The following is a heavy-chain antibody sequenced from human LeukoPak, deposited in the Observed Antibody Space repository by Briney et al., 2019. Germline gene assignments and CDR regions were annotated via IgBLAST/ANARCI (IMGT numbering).Heavy chain of an antibody. CDR1: GFTFNAYG. V-gene: IGHV3-30*02. D-gene: IGHD3-3*01. CDR2: IRYDGINK. Sequence: GGSLRLSCAASGFTFNAYGMHWVRQAPGKGLEWVAFIRYDGINKDYADSVRGRFTISRDNSKNTLYLQMNSLRAEDTAVYYCAKGDTIFGVVTSFDYWGQGTLVTVSS. J-gene: IGHJ4*02. CDR3: AKGDTIFGVVTSFDY.